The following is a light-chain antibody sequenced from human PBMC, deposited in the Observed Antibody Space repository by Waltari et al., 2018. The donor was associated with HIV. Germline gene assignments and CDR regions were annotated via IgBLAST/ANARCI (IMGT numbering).Light chain of an antibody. CDR1: QSINTW. CDR3: QQYSTYAWA. V-gene: IGKV1-5*03. J-gene: IGKJ1*01. Sequence: DIQMTQSPSTLSAFVGDRVTITCRASQSINTWLAWYQQKPGKAPKVLIYKASSLESGVPSRFSSSGSGTEFTLTISSLQPDDSATYYCQQYSTYAWAFGQGTKVEIK. CDR2: KAS.